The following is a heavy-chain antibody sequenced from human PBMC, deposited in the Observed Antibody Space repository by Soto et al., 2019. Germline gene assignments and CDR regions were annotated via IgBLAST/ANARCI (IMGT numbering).Heavy chain of an antibody. Sequence: ASVKVSCKASGYTFTGYYMHWVRQAPGQGLEWMGWINPNSGGTNYAQKFQGWVTMTRDTSISTAYMELSRLRSDDTAVYYCARGSGDSRNYYGMDLWGQGTTVTVSS. J-gene: IGHJ6*02. CDR2: INPNSGGT. D-gene: IGHD4-17*01. V-gene: IGHV1-2*04. CDR3: ARGSGDSRNYYGMDL. CDR1: GYTFTGYY.